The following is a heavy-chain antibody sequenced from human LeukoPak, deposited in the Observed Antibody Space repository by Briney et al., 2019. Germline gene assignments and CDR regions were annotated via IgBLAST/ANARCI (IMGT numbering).Heavy chain of an antibody. CDR3: AGSLAYCGGDCRLGDY. CDR1: GFTVSSNY. V-gene: IGHV3-66*01. D-gene: IGHD2-21*02. Sequence: GGSLRLSCAASGFTVSSNYMSWVRQAPGKGLEWVSVIYSGGNTYYADSVKVRFTISRDNSKNTLYLQMNSLRAEDTAVYYCAGSLAYCGGDCRLGDYWGQGTLVTVSS. J-gene: IGHJ4*02. CDR2: IYSGGNT.